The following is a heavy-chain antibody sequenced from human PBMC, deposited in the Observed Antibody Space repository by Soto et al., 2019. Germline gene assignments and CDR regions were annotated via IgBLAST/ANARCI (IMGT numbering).Heavy chain of an antibody. CDR3: VKFRGRAYPYYYMDV. D-gene: IGHD3-10*01. V-gene: IGHV3-23*01. CDR2: YGGSGGSR. J-gene: IGHJ6*03. Sequence: DVQLLESGGGLVQWGGSLRLSCVTAGFTFSTYGMTWVRQAPGKGLEWDSYGGSGGSRYYAEAVKGRFTISRDNAQNTLSLEMNSLRAEDTATYSCVKFRGRAYPYYYMDVWGKGTTVTVSS. CDR1: GFTFSTYG.